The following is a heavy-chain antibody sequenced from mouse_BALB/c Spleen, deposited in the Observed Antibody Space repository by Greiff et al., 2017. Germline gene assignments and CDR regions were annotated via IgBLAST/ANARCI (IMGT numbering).Heavy chain of an antibody. CDR1: GYSITSDYA. J-gene: IGHJ4*01. CDR2: ISYSGST. CDR3: ARMDTDAMDY. Sequence: DVKLQESGPGLVKPSQSLSLTCTVTGYSITSDYAWNWIRQFPGNKLEWMGYISYSGSTSYNPSLKSRISITRDTSKNQFFLQLNSVTTEDTATYYCARMDTDAMDYWGQGTSVTVSS. V-gene: IGHV3-2*02.